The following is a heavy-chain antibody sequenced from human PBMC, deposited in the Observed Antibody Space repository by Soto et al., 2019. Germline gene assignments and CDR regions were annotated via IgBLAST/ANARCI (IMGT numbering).Heavy chain of an antibody. Sequence: QLQLQESGSGLVKPSQTLSLTCAVSGGSISSGGYSWSCIRQPPGKGLEWLGYIYHSGSTYYNPSLKRRLSLSVERSKNQFSLKLSSVTAADTAVYYSAAGGGLPRYYWGQGTLVTVSS. V-gene: IGHV4-30-2*01. J-gene: IGHJ4*02. D-gene: IGHD5-12*01. CDR3: AAGGGLPRYY. CDR1: GGSISSGGYS. CDR2: IYHSGST.